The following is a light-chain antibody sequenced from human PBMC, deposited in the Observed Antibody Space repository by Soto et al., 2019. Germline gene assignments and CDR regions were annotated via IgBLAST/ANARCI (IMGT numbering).Light chain of an antibody. V-gene: IGKV1-12*01. CDR1: RDVRDW. CDR3: QQANSFPLT. CDR2: AAS. Sequence: DIEMTQSPSSVSASVGDTVTITCRASRDVRDWLAWYQQRPGTAHKVLIYAASTLQSGVPSRFSGSGSGTHFTLTISSLQPEDFATYYCQQANSFPLTFGGGTKVEIK. J-gene: IGKJ4*02.